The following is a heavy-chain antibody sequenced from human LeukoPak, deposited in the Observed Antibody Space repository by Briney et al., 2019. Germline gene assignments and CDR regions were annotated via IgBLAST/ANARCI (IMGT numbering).Heavy chain of an antibody. D-gene: IGHD3-3*01. CDR2: MNPNSGNT. Sequence: ASVKVSCKASGYTFTSYDINWVRQATGQGLEWMGWMNPNSGNTGYAQKFQGRVTMTRNTSISTAYMELSSLRSDDTAVYYCARGRGGDYDFWSGYYVLSYYYYGMDVWGQGTTVTVSS. CDR3: ARGRGGDYDFWSGYYVLSYYYYGMDV. V-gene: IGHV1-8*01. J-gene: IGHJ6*02. CDR1: GYTFTSYD.